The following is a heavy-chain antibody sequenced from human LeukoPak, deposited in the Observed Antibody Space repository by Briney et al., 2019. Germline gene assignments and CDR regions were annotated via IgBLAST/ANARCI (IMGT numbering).Heavy chain of an antibody. V-gene: IGHV3-23*01. Sequence: GGSLRLSCAASGFTFSTYAMSWVRQAPGKGLEWVSAISGSGGSTYYADSVKGRFTISIDNSKNTLYLQMNSLRAEDTSIYFCAKALEQETVIALDSWGQGTLVTVSS. CDR1: GFTFSTYA. CDR3: AKALEQETVIALDS. J-gene: IGHJ4*02. D-gene: IGHD6-13*01. CDR2: ISGSGGST.